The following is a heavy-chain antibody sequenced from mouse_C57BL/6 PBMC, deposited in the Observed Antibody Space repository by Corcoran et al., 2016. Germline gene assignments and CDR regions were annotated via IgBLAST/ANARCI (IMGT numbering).Heavy chain of an antibody. Sequence: QVQLQQSGAELARPGASVKLSCKASGYTFTSYGISWVKQRTGQGLEWIGEIYPSSGNTYYNEKCKGKATLTADKSSSTAYMELRSLTSEDSAVYFCARNYDSLMDYMGQGTSVTVSS. CDR3: ARNYDSLMDY. CDR2: IYPSSGNT. D-gene: IGHD2-4*01. CDR1: GYTFTSYG. J-gene: IGHJ4*01. V-gene: IGHV1-81*01.